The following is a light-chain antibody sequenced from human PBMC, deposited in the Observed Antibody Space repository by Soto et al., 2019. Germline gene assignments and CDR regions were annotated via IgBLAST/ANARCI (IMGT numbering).Light chain of an antibody. J-gene: IGKJ5*01. CDR3: QQSYSTLIT. CDR1: QSVNSW. CDR2: AAS. V-gene: IGKV1-39*01. Sequence: DIQMTQSPSTLSAFVGDRVTITCRASQSVNSWLAWYQQRPGKAPKLLIYAASSLQSGVPSRFSGSGSGTDFTLTISSLQPEDFATYYCQQSYSTLITFGQGTRLEIK.